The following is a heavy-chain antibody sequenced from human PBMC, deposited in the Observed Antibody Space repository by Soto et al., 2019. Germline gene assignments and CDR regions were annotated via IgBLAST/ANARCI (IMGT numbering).Heavy chain of an antibody. Sequence: QVQLQQWGAGLLKPSETLSLTCAVYGGSFSGYYWSWIRQPPGKGLEWIGEINHSGSTNYNPSLKSRVTISVDTSKNQFSLKLSSVTAADTAVYYCARGNYNWFDPWGQGTLVTVSS. CDR3: ARGNYNWFDP. CDR2: INHSGST. CDR1: GGSFSGYY. V-gene: IGHV4-34*01. D-gene: IGHD3-10*01. J-gene: IGHJ5*02.